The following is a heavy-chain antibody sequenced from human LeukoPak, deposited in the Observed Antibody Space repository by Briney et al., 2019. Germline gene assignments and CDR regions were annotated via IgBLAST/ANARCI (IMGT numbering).Heavy chain of an antibody. CDR2: ISHSGST. J-gene: IGHJ2*01. CDR3: ARDLHGGNSFTSDWYFDL. CDR1: GGSISISNSNW. V-gene: IGHV4-4*02. D-gene: IGHD4-23*01. Sequence: SETLSLTCAVSGGSISISNSNWWSWVRQPPGKGLEWIGEISHSGSTNYNPSLKSRVTISVDKSKNQFSLKLSSVTAEDTAVYYCARDLHGGNSFTSDWYFDLWGRGTLVTVSS.